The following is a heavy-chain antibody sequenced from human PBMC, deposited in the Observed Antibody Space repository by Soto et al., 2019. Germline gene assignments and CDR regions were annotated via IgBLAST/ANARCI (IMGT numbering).Heavy chain of an antibody. CDR1: GLTFSSYA. Sequence: GGSLRLSCAASGLTFSSYAMSWVRQAPGKGLAWVSAISASGAGTYYADSVKGRFTISRDNSKNTLYLKMNSLRADDTAVYYCAKDITNYYYGMDAWGQGTTVTVSS. J-gene: IGHJ6*02. V-gene: IGHV3-23*01. CDR3: AKDITNYYYGMDA. CDR2: ISASGAGT.